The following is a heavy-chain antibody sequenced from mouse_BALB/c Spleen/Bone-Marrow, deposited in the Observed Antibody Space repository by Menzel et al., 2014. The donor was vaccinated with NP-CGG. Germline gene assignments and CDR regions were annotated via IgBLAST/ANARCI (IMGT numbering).Heavy chain of an antibody. CDR3: ARGNYGSSDAMDL. J-gene: IGHJ4*01. D-gene: IGHD1-1*01. CDR1: GYTFTSYW. CDR2: IDPSDSYT. V-gene: IGHV1-69*02. Sequence: VQLHQSGAELVTPGASVKMSCKASGYTFTSYWMHWVKQRPGQGLEWIGVIDPSDSYTSYNQKFKGKATLTVDKSSRTAYMQLNSLTSEDSAVYYCARGNYGSSDAMDLRSQGTP.